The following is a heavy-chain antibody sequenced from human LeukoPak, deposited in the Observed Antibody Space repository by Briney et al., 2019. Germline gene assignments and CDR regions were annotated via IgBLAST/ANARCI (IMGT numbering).Heavy chain of an antibody. Sequence: ASVKVSCKASGYTFTGYYMHWVRQAPGQGLEWMGWINPNSGDTNYAQKFQGWVTMTRDTSISTAYMELSRLRSDDTAVYYCARGPLQYYYGMDVWGQGTTVTVSS. D-gene: IGHD4-11*01. V-gene: IGHV1-2*04. J-gene: IGHJ6*02. CDR3: ARGPLQYYYGMDV. CDR2: INPNSGDT. CDR1: GYTFTGYY.